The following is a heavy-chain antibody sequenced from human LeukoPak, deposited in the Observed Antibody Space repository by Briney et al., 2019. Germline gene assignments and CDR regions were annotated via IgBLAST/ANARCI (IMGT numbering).Heavy chain of an antibody. Sequence: KFSETLSLTCTVSGGSISSYYWSWIRQPPGKVLEWIGYIYYSGSTNYNPSLKSRVTISVDTSKNQFSLKLGSVTVADTAVYYCARGLKFYDILTAYYTFPYFDYWGQGALVTVSS. D-gene: IGHD3-9*01. J-gene: IGHJ4*02. CDR2: IYYSGST. CDR1: GGSISSYY. V-gene: IGHV4-59*01. CDR3: ARGLKFYDILTAYYTFPYFDY.